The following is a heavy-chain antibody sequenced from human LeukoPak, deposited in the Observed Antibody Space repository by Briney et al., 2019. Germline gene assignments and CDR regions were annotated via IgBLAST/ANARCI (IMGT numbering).Heavy chain of an antibody. CDR3: ASSYYYDSSGYLPPFDY. CDR2: IYPGDSDT. J-gene: IGHJ4*02. CDR1: GYSFTSYW. Sequence: GESLKISCKGSGYSFTSYWIGWVRQMPGKGLEWMGIIYPGDSDTRYSASFQGQVTISADKSIRTAYLQWSSLKASDTAMYYCASSYYYDSSGYLPPFDYWGQGTLVTVSS. D-gene: IGHD3-22*01. V-gene: IGHV5-51*01.